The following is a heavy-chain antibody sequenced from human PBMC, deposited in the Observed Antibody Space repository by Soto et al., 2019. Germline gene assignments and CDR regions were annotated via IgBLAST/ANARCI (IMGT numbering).Heavy chain of an antibody. CDR3: ARDGTYNWV. CDR2: IFSNGDT. J-gene: IGHJ4*02. CDR1: GFTVSNNY. D-gene: IGHD1-1*01. Sequence: ELQLVASGGGLVQPGGSLRLSCAASGFTVSNNYVRWVRQAPGKGLEWVSLIFSNGDTRYADSVKGRFTISRDSSSNTLYLQMYSLSVEDTAGYYCARDGTYNWVGGQGIPVTVSS. V-gene: IGHV3-66*01.